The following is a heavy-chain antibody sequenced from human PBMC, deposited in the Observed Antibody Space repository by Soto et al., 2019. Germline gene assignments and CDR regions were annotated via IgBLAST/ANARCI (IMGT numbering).Heavy chain of an antibody. CDR3: ATVSLQLTTMDY. J-gene: IGHJ4*02. CDR2: IYHSGST. Sequence: SETLSLTCTVSVGSVSSGSYYWNWIRQPPGKGLEWIVSIYHSGSTDYNPSLKSRVTISVDTSKNQFSLKLGSVTAADTAVYYWATVSLQLTTMDYWGQGALVTVSS. D-gene: IGHD4-4*01. CDR1: VGSVSSGSYY. V-gene: IGHV4-61*01.